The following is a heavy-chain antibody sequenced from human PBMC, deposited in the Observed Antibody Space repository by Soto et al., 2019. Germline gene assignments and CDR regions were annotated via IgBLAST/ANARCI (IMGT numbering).Heavy chain of an antibody. J-gene: IGHJ6*02. CDR2: IYYSGST. D-gene: IGHD5-18*01. Sequence: QVQLQESGPGLVKPSETLSLTCTVSGGSISSYYWSWIRQPPGKGLEWIGYIYYSGSTNYNPSLKSRVTITVDTSKNQFSLKLSSVTAADTAVYYCARDTAMVTGYYYGMDVWGQGTTVTVSS. CDR1: GGSISSYY. CDR3: ARDTAMVTGYYYGMDV. V-gene: IGHV4-59*01.